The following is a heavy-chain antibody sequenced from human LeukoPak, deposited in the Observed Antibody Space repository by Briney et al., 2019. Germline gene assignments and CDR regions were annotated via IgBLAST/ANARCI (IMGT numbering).Heavy chain of an antibody. V-gene: IGHV3-23*01. J-gene: IGHJ3*02. Sequence: HSGGSLRLSCAASGFTFSSYGMSWVRQAPGKGLEWVSAISGSGVGRYYADSMKGRFTISRDNSKNTLYLQMNSLRAEDTAVYYCAKDSRVILTGYYMFDAFDIWGQGTMVTVSS. CDR2: ISGSGVGR. CDR3: AKDSRVILTGYYMFDAFDI. CDR1: GFTFSSYG. D-gene: IGHD3-9*01.